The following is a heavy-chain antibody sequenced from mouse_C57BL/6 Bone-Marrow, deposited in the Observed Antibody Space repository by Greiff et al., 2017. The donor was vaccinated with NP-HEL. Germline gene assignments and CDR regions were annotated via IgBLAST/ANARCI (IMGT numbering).Heavy chain of an antibody. J-gene: IGHJ3*01. V-gene: IGHV1-64*01. D-gene: IGHD1-1*01. CDR1: GYTFTSYW. CDR2: IHPNSGST. Sequence: QVQLQQPGAELVKPGASVKLSCKASGYTFTSYWMHWVKQRPGQGLEWIGMIHPNSGSTNYNEKFKSKATLTVDKSSSTAYMQLSSLTSEDSAVYYCARPDYYGSSPWFAYWGQGTLVTVSA. CDR3: ARPDYYGSSPWFAY.